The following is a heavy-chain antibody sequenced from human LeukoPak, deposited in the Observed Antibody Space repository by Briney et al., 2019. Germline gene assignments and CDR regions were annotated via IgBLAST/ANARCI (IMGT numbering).Heavy chain of an antibody. V-gene: IGHV3-21*01. CDR1: GFTFSSYS. J-gene: IGHJ4*02. CDR3: ARADYYDSSGALD. CDR2: ISSSSGYI. Sequence: GGSLRLSCAASGFTFSSYSMNWVRQAPGKGLEWVSSISSSSGYIYYADSVKGRFTISRDNAKNSLYLQMNSLRAEDTAVYYCARADYYDSSGALDWGQGTLVTVSS. D-gene: IGHD3-22*01.